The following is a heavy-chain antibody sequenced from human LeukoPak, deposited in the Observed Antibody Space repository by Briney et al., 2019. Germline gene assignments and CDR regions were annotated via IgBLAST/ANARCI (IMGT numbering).Heavy chain of an antibody. J-gene: IGHJ5*02. D-gene: IGHD6-19*01. CDR2: INTNTGNP. V-gene: IGHV7-4-1*02. CDR1: GYTFTTYA. Sequence: ASLKASCKASGYTFTTYAMNWVRQPPGQGLEWMGWINTNTGNPTYAQGFTGRFVFSLDTSVSTAYLQISSLRAEDTAVYYCARYTSGYYRWFDPWGQGTLVTVSS. CDR3: ARYTSGYYRWFDP.